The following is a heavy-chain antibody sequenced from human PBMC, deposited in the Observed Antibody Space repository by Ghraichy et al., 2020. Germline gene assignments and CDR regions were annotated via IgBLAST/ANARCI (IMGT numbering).Heavy chain of an antibody. V-gene: IGHV3-72*01. CDR3: ARSGSYLNYYYYFYMDV. J-gene: IGHJ6*03. CDR1: GFTFSDHY. D-gene: IGHD1-26*01. Sequence: GGSLRLSCAASGFTFSDHYMDWVRQAPGKGLEWVGRTRNRANSYTTDYAASVKGRFTISRDDSKNSLYLQMNSLKTEDTAVYFCARSGSYLNYYYYFYMDVWSKGTTVTVS. CDR2: TRNRANSYTT.